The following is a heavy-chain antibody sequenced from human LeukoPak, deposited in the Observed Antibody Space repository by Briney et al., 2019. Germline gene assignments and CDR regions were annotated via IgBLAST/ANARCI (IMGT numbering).Heavy chain of an antibody. J-gene: IGHJ6*02. CDR2: IHYTGTT. V-gene: IGHV4-39*07. Sequence: SETLSLTCTVSGGSIIGSDYYWGWIRQPPGKGLEWIGSIHYTGTTYYHPSLRSRVTISVDTSKNQFSLKLSSVTAADTAVYYCAGGLVDRILSTGPRRDVDVWGQGTTVTVSS. D-gene: IGHD2-15*01. CDR3: AGGLVDRILSTGPRRDVDV. CDR1: GGSIIGSDYY.